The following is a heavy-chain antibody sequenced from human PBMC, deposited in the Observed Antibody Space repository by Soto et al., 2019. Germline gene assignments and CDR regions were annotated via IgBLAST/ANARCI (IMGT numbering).Heavy chain of an antibody. CDR1: GFSFSTYN. CDR3: VRQQYDFLVDP. Sequence: GGSLRLSCAASGFSFSTYNMNWVRQAPGKGLEWVSSIDASSTHIYYADSVKGRFTISGDNGKSSLYLQMDSLRAEDTALYYCVRQQYDFLVDPWGQGTLVTVS. V-gene: IGHV3-21*01. CDR2: IDASSTHI. J-gene: IGHJ5*02. D-gene: IGHD3-16*01.